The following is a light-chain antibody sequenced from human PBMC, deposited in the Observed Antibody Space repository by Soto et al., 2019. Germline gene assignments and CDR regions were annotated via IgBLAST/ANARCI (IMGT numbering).Light chain of an antibody. CDR1: QNIYNW. CDR3: QQYHTVPYT. Sequence: DIQMTQSPSTLSTSVGDRVTITCRASQNIYNWLAWYHQKPGKAPRLLIYDAFSLESGVPSRFSGTGSGTEFTLTISSLQPDDLATYFCQQYHTVPYTFGQGTKLEIK. CDR2: DAF. J-gene: IGKJ2*01. V-gene: IGKV1-5*01.